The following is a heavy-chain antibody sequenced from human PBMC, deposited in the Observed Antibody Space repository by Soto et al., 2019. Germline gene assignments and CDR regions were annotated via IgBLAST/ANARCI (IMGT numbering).Heavy chain of an antibody. J-gene: IGHJ5*02. CDR3: AREISLSSSWSSKELNWFDP. D-gene: IGHD6-13*01. CDR1: GGSISSGDYY. CDR2: IYYSGST. V-gene: IGHV4-30-4*01. Sequence: QVQLQESGPGLVKPSQTLSLTCTVSGGSISSGDYYWSWIRQPPGKGLEWIGYIYYSGSTYYNPSLKSRVTISVDTSKNQFSLKLSSVTAADTAVYYCAREISLSSSWSSKELNWFDPWGQGTLVTVSS.